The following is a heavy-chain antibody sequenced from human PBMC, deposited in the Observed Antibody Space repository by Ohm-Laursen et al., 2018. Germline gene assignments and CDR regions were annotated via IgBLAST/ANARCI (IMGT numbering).Heavy chain of an antibody. D-gene: IGHD3-10*01. V-gene: IGHV4-59*01. CDR3: ARGGSTFDN. CDR2: IYYTGST. J-gene: IGHJ3*02. CDR1: GGSISSYS. Sequence: ETLSLTCSVSGGSISSYSWSWIRQPPGKGLEWIGYIYYTGSTNYNPSLKSRVTISVDTSKNQFSLKLSSVTAADTAVYYCARGGSTFDNWGQGTMVTVSS.